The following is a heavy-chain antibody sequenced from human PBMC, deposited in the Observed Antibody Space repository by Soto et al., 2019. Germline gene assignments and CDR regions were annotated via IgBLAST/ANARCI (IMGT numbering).Heavy chain of an antibody. CDR3: TRADYGEDGWFDP. CDR2: IRGKANSYAT. J-gene: IGHJ5*02. CDR1: GFTFSGSA. Sequence: GGSLRLSCAASGFTFSGSAMHWVRQASGKGLEWVGRIRGKANSYATAYAASVKGRFTISRDDSKNTAYLQMNSLKTEDTAVYYCTRADYGEDGWFDPWGQGTLVTV. V-gene: IGHV3-73*01. D-gene: IGHD4-17*01.